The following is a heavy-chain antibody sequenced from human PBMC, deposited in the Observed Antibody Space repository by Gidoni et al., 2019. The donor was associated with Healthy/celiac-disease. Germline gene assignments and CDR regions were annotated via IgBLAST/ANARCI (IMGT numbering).Heavy chain of an antibody. J-gene: IGHJ5*02. Sequence: QVQLVQSGAEVKKPGASVKVSCKVSGSTLTELSMHWVLQAPGKGLEWMGGFDPEDGETIYAQKFQGRVTMTEDTSTDTAYMELSSLRSEDTAVYYCATGGYSSGWYRGWFDPWGQGTLVTVSS. CDR3: ATGGYSSGWYRGWFDP. CDR2: FDPEDGET. D-gene: IGHD6-19*01. V-gene: IGHV1-24*01. CDR1: GSTLTELS.